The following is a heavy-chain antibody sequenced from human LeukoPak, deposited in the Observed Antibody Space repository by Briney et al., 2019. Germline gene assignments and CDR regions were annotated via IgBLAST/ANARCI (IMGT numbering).Heavy chain of an antibody. CDR3: AKEIWFGELLFDY. V-gene: IGHV3-23*01. CDR1: GFTFSSYA. J-gene: IGHJ4*02. D-gene: IGHD3-10*01. CDR2: ISGSGGST. Sequence: GGSLRLSCAASGFTFSSYAMNWVRQAPGKGLEWVSGISGSGGSTYYADSVKGRFTISRENSKNMLYLQMNSLRAEDTALYYCAKEIWFGELLFDYWGQGTLVTVSS.